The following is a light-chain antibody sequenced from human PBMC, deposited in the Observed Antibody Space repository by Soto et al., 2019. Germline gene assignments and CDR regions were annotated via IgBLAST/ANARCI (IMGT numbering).Light chain of an antibody. CDR1: QSVGSY. CDR3: QQRTNWPPVT. CDR2: DAS. Sequence: EIVLTQSPATLSLSPGERATLSCRASQSVGSYLAWYQQKPGQAPRLLIYDASTRATGIPARFGGSGSGTDFTLTISSLEPEDFAVYFCQQRTNWPPVTFGGGTKVEIK. V-gene: IGKV3-11*01. J-gene: IGKJ4*01.